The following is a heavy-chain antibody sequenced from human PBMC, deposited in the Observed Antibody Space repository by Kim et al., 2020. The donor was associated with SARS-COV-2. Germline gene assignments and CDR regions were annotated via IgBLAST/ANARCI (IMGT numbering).Heavy chain of an antibody. CDR2: IKQDGSEK. D-gene: IGHD3-3*01. CDR1: GFTFSSYW. J-gene: IGHJ5*02. Sequence: GGSLRLSCAASGFTFSSYWMSWVRQAPGKGLEWVANIKQDGSEKYYVDSVKGRFTISRDNAKNSLYLQMNSLRAEDTAVYYCARVQYYDFWSGYYTGRGWFDPWGQGTLVTVSS. CDR3: ARVQYYDFWSGYYTGRGWFDP. V-gene: IGHV3-7*03.